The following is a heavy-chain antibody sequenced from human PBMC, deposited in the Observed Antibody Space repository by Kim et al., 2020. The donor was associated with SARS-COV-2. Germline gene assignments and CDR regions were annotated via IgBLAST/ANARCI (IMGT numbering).Heavy chain of an antibody. CDR1: GGSISSSSYY. Sequence: SETLSLTCTVSGGSISSSSYYWGWIRQPPGKGLEWIGSIYYSGSTYYNPSLKSRVTISVDTSKNQFSLKLSSVTAADTAVYYCARKGVIGYQLRYYWGQGTLVTVSS. J-gene: IGHJ4*02. V-gene: IGHV4-39*01. CDR3: ARKGVIGYQLRYY. CDR2: IYYSGST. D-gene: IGHD2-2*01.